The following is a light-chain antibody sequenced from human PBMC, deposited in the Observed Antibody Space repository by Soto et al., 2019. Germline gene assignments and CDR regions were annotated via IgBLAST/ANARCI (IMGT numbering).Light chain of an antibody. CDR2: STN. CDR3: VLYMGSGMRV. V-gene: IGLV8-61*01. J-gene: IGLJ3*02. Sequence: QNVVTQEPSFSVSPGRTVTLTCGLSSGSVSTSYYPSWYQQTPGQAPRTLIYSTNTRSSGVPDRFSGSILGNKAALTITGAQADDESDYYCVLYMGSGMRVFGGGTKVTVL. CDR1: SGSVSTSYY.